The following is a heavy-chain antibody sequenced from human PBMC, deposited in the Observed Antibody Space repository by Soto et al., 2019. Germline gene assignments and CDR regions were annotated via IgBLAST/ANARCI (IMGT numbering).Heavy chain of an antibody. CDR1: GYTFTGYY. V-gene: IGHV1-2*02. CDR2: INPNSGGT. D-gene: IGHD3-3*01. J-gene: IGHJ6*02. Sequence: VASVKVSCKASGYTFTGYYMHWVRQAPGQGLEWMGWINPNSGGTNYAQKFQGRVTMTRDTSISTAYMELSRLRSDDTAVYYCAGGGITIFGVVSIYYYYYGMDVWGQGTTVTVSS. CDR3: AGGGITIFGVVSIYYYYYGMDV.